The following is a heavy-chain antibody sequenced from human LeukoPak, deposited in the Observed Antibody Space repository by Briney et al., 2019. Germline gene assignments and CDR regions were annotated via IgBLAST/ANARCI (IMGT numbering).Heavy chain of an antibody. V-gene: IGHV4-39*02. Sequence: SETLSLTCTVSGGSISSSSYYWGWIRQPPGKGLEWIGSIYYSGSTYYNPSLKSRVTISVDTSKNQFSLKLSSVTAADTAVYYCARERKAGDYYVPFDPWGQGTLVTVSS. CDR1: GGSISSSSYY. D-gene: IGHD4-17*01. J-gene: IGHJ5*02. CDR2: IYYSGST. CDR3: ARERKAGDYYVPFDP.